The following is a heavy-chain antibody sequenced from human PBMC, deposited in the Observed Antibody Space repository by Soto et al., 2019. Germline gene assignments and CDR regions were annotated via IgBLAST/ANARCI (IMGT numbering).Heavy chain of an antibody. CDR1: GGTFSSYT. D-gene: IGHD3-22*01. CDR3: GVSPYYYDSSGSNTVWRY. Sequence: SVKVSCKASGGTFSSYTITWVRQAPGQGLEWMGRIIPILGIANYAQKFQGRVTITADKSTSTAYMELSSLRSEDTAVYYCGVSPYYYDSSGSNTVWRYWGQGTLVTVSS. V-gene: IGHV1-69*02. CDR2: IIPILGIA. J-gene: IGHJ4*02.